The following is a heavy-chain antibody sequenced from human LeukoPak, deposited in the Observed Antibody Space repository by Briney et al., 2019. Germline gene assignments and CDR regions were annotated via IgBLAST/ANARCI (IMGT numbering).Heavy chain of an antibody. CDR1: GYTFTGYY. V-gene: IGHV1-2*02. CDR3: ARDLGYCSSTSCY. J-gene: IGHJ4*02. D-gene: IGHD2-2*01. CDR2: INPNSGGT. Sequence: ASVKVSCKASGYTFTGYYMHWVRQAPGQGLEWMGWINPNSGGTNYAQKFQGRVTMTRDTSISTAYMELSRLRSDDTAVYYSARDLGYCSSTSCYWGEGTLVTVST.